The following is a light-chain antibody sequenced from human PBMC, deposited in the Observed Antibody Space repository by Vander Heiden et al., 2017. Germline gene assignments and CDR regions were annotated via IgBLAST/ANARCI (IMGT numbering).Light chain of an antibody. V-gene: IGKV1-9*01. J-gene: IGKJ3*01. CDR2: SAS. CDR1: QDVSRY. Sequence: DIRLTQSPSFLSASVGDRVTITCRASQDVSRYLALYQQKPGKAPKLLIYSASTLQSGVPSRFSGSGSGTEFTLTISSLQPEDFATYYCQQSNSFPIYSFGPGSRVDFK. CDR3: QQSNSFPIYS.